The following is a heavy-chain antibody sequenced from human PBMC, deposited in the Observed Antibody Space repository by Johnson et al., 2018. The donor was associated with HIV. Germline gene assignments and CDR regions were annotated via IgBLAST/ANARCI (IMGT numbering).Heavy chain of an antibody. J-gene: IGHJ3*02. CDR3: AKCDGGDCYYDAFDI. Sequence: QVKLVESGGGLVQPGGSLRLSCAASGFTFSSYAMHWVRQAPGKGLEWVAVISYDGSNKYYADSVKGRFTISRDNSKNTLYLQMNSLRAEDTAVYYCAKCDGGDCYYDAFDIWGQGTMVTVSS. CDR2: ISYDGSNK. D-gene: IGHD2-21*02. CDR1: GFTFSSYA. V-gene: IGHV3-30*04.